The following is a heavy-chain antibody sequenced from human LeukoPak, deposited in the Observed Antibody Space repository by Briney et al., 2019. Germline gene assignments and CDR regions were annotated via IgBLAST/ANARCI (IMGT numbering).Heavy chain of an antibody. CDR3: ARAAVTIFGVVTDFDY. V-gene: IGHV4-30-2*01. CDR2: IYHSGST. Sequence: SETLSLTCTVSGGSISSGGYYGSWIRQPPGKGLEWIGYIYHSGSTYYNPSLKSRVTISVDRSKNQFSLKLSSVTAADTAVYYCARAAVTIFGVVTDFDYWGQGTLVTVSS. J-gene: IGHJ4*02. CDR1: GGSISSGGYY. D-gene: IGHD3-3*01.